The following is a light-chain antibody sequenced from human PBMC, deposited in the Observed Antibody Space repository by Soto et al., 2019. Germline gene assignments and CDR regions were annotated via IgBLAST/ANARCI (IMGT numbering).Light chain of an antibody. CDR3: QQYNNWPQT. CDR2: GAS. V-gene: IGKV3-20*01. CDR1: QSVSSSA. J-gene: IGKJ1*01. Sequence: EIVSTQSPGTLSLSPGERATLSCRASQSVSSSALAWYQQKPGQAPRRLIYGASSRATGIPARFSGSGSGTEFTLTISSLQSEDFAEYHCQQYNNWPQTFGQGTKVDIK.